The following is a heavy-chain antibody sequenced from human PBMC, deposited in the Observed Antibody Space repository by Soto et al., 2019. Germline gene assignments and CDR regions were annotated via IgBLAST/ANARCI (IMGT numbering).Heavy chain of an antibody. CDR1: GFTFRSYG. J-gene: IGHJ4*02. CDR2: ISNDGTYK. CDR3: AKAEVREIDY. D-gene: IGHD1-1*01. V-gene: IGHV3-30*18. Sequence: GGSLRLSCAASGFTFRSYGMHWVRQASGKGLEWVAVISNDGTYKDYADSVKGRFTISRDNSKNTLYLQMNSLRPEDTAVYYCAKAEVREIDYWGQGTLVTVSS.